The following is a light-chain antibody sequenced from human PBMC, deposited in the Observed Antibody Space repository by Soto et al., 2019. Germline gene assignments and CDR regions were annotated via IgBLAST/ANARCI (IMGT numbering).Light chain of an antibody. Sequence: DIRMTQSPSTLSASVGERVTITCRASQSLTMWLSWYQQKPGKAPNLLIYKTSSLESGGPSRLSGSRSGTEFALPISSLQPDDFPSYYCQHWTDYSWTFAQGPNVEVK. CDR3: QHWTDYSWT. CDR1: QSLTMW. V-gene: IGKV1-5*03. J-gene: IGKJ1*01. CDR2: KTS.